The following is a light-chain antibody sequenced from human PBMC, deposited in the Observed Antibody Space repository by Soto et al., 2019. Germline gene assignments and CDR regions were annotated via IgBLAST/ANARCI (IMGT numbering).Light chain of an antibody. V-gene: IGKV1-5*01. CDR2: DAS. CDR3: QQYNSYPWT. J-gene: IGKJ1*01. Sequence: IQLTQTPSSLSASVGDRVTMTCRASQSISSWLAWYQQKPGKAPKLLIYDASSLESGVPSRFSGSGSGTEFTLTISSLQPDDFATYYCQQYNSYPWTFGQGTKVDI. CDR1: QSISSW.